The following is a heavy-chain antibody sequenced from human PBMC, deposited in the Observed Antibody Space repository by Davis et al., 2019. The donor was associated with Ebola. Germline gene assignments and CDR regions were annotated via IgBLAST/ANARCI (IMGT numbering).Heavy chain of an antibody. CDR1: GGSFSGYY. V-gene: IGHV4-34*01. D-gene: IGHD2-2*02. CDR3: ARNVPPDCSSASCYTGMDV. CDR2: INHSGST. J-gene: IGHJ6*02. Sequence: PSETLSLTCAVYGGSFSGYYWSWIRQPPGKGLEWIGEINHSGSTNYNPSLKSRVTISVDTSKNQFSLKLSSVTAADTAVYYCARNVPPDCSSASCYTGMDVWGQGTTVTVSS.